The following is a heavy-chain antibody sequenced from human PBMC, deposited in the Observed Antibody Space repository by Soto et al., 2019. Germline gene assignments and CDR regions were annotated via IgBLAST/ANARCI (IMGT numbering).Heavy chain of an antibody. Sequence: QITLNESGPTVVRPTETLTLTCRFSGFSLTTSGVGVGWIRQSPGKAPEWLALIYWDDDKRYSASLKSRLTITKDTSKKHVVLTVSDLDPTDTATYYCAHRVLRTVFGLVTTTAIYFHFWGQGTPVAVSS. CDR1: GFSLTTSGVG. V-gene: IGHV2-5*02. CDR3: AHRVLRTVFGLVTTTAIYFHF. D-gene: IGHD3-3*01. J-gene: IGHJ4*02. CDR2: IYWDDDK.